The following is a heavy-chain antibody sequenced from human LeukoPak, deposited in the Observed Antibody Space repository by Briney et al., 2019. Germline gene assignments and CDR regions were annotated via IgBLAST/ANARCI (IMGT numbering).Heavy chain of an antibody. J-gene: IGHJ3*02. CDR3: ARDMGSGSSSGWYRDAFDI. D-gene: IGHD6-19*01. Sequence: GASVKVSCKASGYTFTSYDINWVRQATGQGLEWMGWMNPNSGGTNYAQKFQGRVTMTRDTSISTAYMELSRLRSDDTAVYYCARDMGSGSSSGWYRDAFDIWGQGTMVTVSS. CDR1: GYTFTSYD. CDR2: MNPNSGGT. V-gene: IGHV1-2*02.